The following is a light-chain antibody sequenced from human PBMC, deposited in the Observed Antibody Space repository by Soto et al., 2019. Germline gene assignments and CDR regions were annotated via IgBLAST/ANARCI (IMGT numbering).Light chain of an antibody. CDR3: QHYGNSPIT. CDR1: QSVSSNY. J-gene: IGKJ5*01. V-gene: IGKV3-20*01. CDR2: GAS. Sequence: EIVLTQSPGTLSLSPGERATLSCRASQSVSSNYLAWYQQTPGQAPRLLIFGASSRATGIPDRFSGSGSGTDFSLTISRLEPEDFAVYYCQHYGNSPIT.